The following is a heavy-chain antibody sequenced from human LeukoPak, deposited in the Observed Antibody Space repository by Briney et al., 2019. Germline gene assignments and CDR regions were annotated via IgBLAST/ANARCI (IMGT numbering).Heavy chain of an antibody. V-gene: IGHV4-4*07. CDR3: ARELDPYGDYVYFDY. Sequence: SETLSLTCTVSGGSISSYYWSWIRQPAGKGLEWIGRIYTSGSTNYNPSLKSRVTMSVDTSKNQFSLKLSSVTAADTAVYYCARELDPYGDYVYFDYWGQGTLVTVSS. CDR1: GGSISSYY. D-gene: IGHD4-17*01. CDR2: IYTSGST. J-gene: IGHJ4*02.